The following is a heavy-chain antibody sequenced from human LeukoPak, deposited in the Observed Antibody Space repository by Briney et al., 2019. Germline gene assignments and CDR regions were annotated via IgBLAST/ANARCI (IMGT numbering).Heavy chain of an antibody. V-gene: IGHV4-4*07. Sequence: PSETLSLTCTVSGASISTYYWSWIRQPAGKGLEWVGRIFASGTTNYNPSLESRVAMSVDTSKNQFSLTLSSVTAADTAIYYCVQDGPLRSDYWGQGTLVTVSS. CDR2: IFASGTT. CDR1: GASISTYY. J-gene: IGHJ4*02. CDR3: VQDGPLRSDY. D-gene: IGHD3-16*01.